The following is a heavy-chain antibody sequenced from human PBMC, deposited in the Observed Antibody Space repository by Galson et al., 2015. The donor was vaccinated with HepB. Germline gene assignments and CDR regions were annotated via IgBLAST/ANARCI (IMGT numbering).Heavy chain of an antibody. J-gene: IGHJ4*02. CDR2: ISAYNGNT. CDR1: GYTFTSYG. Sequence: SVKVSCKASGYTFTSYGISWVRQAPGQGLEWMGWISAYNGNTNYAQKLQGRVTMTTDTSTSTAYMELRSLRSDDTAVYYCAREPLLWFGELSPPSFDNWGQGTLVTVSS. CDR3: AREPLLWFGELSPPSFDN. V-gene: IGHV1-18*04. D-gene: IGHD3-10*01.